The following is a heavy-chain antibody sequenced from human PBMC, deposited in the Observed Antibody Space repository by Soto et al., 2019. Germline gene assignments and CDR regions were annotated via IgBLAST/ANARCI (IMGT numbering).Heavy chain of an antibody. CDR1: GFTFSSYA. J-gene: IGHJ4*02. CDR3: AKDRNLYDYIWGSSLYFDY. CDR2: ISGSGGST. D-gene: IGHD3-16*01. V-gene: IGHV3-23*01. Sequence: GGSLRLSCAASGFTFSSYAMSWVRQAPGKGLEWVSAISGSGGSTYYADSVKGRFTISRDNSKNTLYLQMNSLRAEDTAVYYCAKDRNLYDYIWGSSLYFDYWGQGTLVTVSS.